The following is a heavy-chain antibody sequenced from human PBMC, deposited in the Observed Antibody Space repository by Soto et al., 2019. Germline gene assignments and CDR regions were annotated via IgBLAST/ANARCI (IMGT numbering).Heavy chain of an antibody. V-gene: IGHV3-7*03. J-gene: IGHJ6*02. CDR3: ARGHYGMDV. Sequence: GGSLRLSCVASGFTFRDHWMTWVRQAPGQGLEWVANIKLDGSEKYYVDSVKGRFTISRDDAKNSLFLQMNSLRVEDTAVYHCARGHYGMDVWGQGTTVT. D-gene: IGHD3-10*01. CDR2: IKLDGSEK. CDR1: GFTFRDHW.